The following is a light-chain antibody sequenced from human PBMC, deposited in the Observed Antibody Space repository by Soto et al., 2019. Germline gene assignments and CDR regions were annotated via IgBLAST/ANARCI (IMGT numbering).Light chain of an antibody. J-gene: IGKJ4*01. CDR1: QSVSSN. CDR3: QQYNVWPLT. V-gene: IGKV3-15*01. Sequence: IVMTQSPATLSVSPGERATLSCRASQSVSSNLAGYQQKPGQTPKLLIYVSSTRATGIPARFSGSGSGTEFTLTISSLQSEDFAVYYCQQYNVWPLTFGGGTKVEFK. CDR2: VSS.